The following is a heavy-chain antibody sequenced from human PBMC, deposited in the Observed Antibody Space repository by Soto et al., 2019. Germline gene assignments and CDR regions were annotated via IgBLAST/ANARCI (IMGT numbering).Heavy chain of an antibody. V-gene: IGHV4-30-2*01. J-gene: IGHJ4*02. CDR1: GGSISSGGYS. CDR3: ASNDAYKSDY. Sequence: SETLSLTCAVSGGSISSGGYSWSWIRQPPGKGLEWIGYIYHSGSTYYNPSLKSRVTISVDTSKNQFSLKLSSVTAADTAVYYCASNDAYKSDYWSQGMLVTVSS. CDR2: IYHSGST. D-gene: IGHD1-20*01.